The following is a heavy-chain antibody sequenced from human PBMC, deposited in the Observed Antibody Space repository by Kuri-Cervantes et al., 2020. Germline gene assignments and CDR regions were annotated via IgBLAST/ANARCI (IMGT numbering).Heavy chain of an antibody. CDR1: GYTFTGYY. CDR3: ARDRIAAAGDYYYYYGMDV. Sequence: ASVKVSCKASGYTFTGYYMHWARQAPGQGLEWMGWINPNSGGTNYAQKFQGRVTMTRDTSISTAYMELSRLRSDDTAVYYCARDRIAAAGDYYYYYGMDVWGQGTTVTVSS. CDR2: INPNSGGT. D-gene: IGHD6-13*01. V-gene: IGHV1-2*02. J-gene: IGHJ6*02.